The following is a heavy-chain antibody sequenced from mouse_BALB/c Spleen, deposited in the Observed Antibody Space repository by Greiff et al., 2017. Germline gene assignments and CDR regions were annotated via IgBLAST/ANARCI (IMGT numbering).Heavy chain of an antibody. CDR1: GFTFSDYG. CDR3: ARRYGYDAMDY. D-gene: IGHD1-1*02. Sequence: EVKLMESGGGLVQPGGSRKLSCAASGFTFSDYGMAWVRQAPGKGPEWVAFISNLAYSIYYADTVTGRFTISRENAKNTLYLEMSSLRSEDTAMYYCARRYGYDAMDYWGQGTSVTVSS. J-gene: IGHJ4*01. CDR2: ISNLAYSI. V-gene: IGHV5-15*02.